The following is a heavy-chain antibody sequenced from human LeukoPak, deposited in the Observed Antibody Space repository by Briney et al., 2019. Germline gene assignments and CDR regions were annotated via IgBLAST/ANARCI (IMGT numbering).Heavy chain of an antibody. Sequence: GGSLRLSCAASGFTFSSYSMIWVRQAPGKGLEWVSSISSSSRYRYYADSVKGRFTIPRDNAKNSLYLQMNSLRAEDTAVYYCARVKEASAFDIWGQGTMVTVSS. CDR2: ISSSSRYR. J-gene: IGHJ3*02. CDR3: ARVKEASAFDI. CDR1: GFTFSSYS. D-gene: IGHD5-12*01. V-gene: IGHV3-21*01.